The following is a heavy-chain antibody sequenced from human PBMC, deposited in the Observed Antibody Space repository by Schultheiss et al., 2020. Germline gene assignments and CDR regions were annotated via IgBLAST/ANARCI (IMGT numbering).Heavy chain of an antibody. CDR1: GFTFSSYA. CDR2: ISYDGSNK. V-gene: IGHV3-30-3*01. D-gene: IGHD6-13*01. Sequence: WGSLRLSCAASGFTFSSYAMHWVRQAPGKGLEWVAVISYDGSNKYYADSVKGRFTISRDDAKSSLYLQMNSLRAEDTAVYYCARDGGIAYDMDVWGQGTTVTVSS. CDR3: ARDGGIAYDMDV. J-gene: IGHJ6*02.